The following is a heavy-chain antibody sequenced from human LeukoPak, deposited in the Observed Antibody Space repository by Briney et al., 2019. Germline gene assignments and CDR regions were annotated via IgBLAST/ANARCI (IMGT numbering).Heavy chain of an antibody. CDR2: TSHDGDKE. V-gene: IGHV3-30*04. D-gene: IGHD3-22*01. J-gene: IGHJ4*02. CDR1: GFTFSDYA. Sequence: GGSLRLSCAVSGFTFSDYAMHWVRQAPGKGLEWVAVTSHDGDKEYYADSVKGRFTISRDNSKNTLYLQMNSLRAEDTAVYYCARTRTYYYDSSGYSKPTFDYWGQGTLVTVSS. CDR3: ARTRTYYYDSSGYSKPTFDY.